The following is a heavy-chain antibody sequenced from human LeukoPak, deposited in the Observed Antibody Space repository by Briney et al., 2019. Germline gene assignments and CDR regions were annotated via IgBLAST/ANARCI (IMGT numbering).Heavy chain of an antibody. V-gene: IGHV4-59*01. CDR1: GASIRSYF. CDR2: VYDNDIS. Sequence: SEILSLTCSVSGASIRSYFWSWIRQSPGKGLEWIGYVYDNDISNFNPSLESRVTILVDRSKSQFSLKLRSVTAADTAVYYCARGLVLATDDAFDIWGPGTMVTVSS. J-gene: IGHJ3*02. D-gene: IGHD5-12*01. CDR3: ARGLVLATDDAFDI.